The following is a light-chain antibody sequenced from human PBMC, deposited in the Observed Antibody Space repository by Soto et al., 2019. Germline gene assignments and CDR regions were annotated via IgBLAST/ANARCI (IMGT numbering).Light chain of an antibody. CDR1: QSVGTN. Sequence: EIVMTQSPATLSVSLGERATLSCRASQSVGTNLAWYQHRPGQAPKLLIYGASTRATGVPARFSGSGSGTEFTLTISSLQSEDFGIYFCQQYKIWPPDRTFGQGTKVEIK. V-gene: IGKV3-15*01. CDR2: GAS. J-gene: IGKJ1*01. CDR3: QQYKIWPPDRT.